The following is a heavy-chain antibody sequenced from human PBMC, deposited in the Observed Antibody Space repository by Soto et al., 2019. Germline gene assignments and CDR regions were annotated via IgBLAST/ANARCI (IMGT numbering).Heavy chain of an antibody. D-gene: IGHD1-1*01. Sequence: QVQLVQSGAEVKKPGASVKVSCKASGYTFTSYGISWVRQAPGQGLEWMGWISAYNGNTNYAQKLQGRVTMTTDTSTSTAYKEVRSLRSDDTAVYYCAALGKDNWNGEGGGYWGQGTLVTVSS. J-gene: IGHJ4*02. CDR1: GYTFTSYG. CDR2: ISAYNGNT. V-gene: IGHV1-18*01. CDR3: AALGKDNWNGEGGGY.